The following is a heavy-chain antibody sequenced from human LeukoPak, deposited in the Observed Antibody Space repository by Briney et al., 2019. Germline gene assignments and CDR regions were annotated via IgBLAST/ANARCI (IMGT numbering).Heavy chain of an antibody. CDR3: ARYSGSSLYDY. D-gene: IGHD1-26*01. J-gene: IGHJ4*02. CDR2: ISSSGSTI. CDR1: GFTFSSYE. V-gene: IGHV3-48*03. Sequence: GGSLRLSCAASGFTFSSYEMNWVRQAPGKGLEWVSYISSSGSTIYYADSVKGRFTISRDNSKNTLYLQMNSLRAEDTAVYYCARYSGSSLYDYWGQGTLVTVSS.